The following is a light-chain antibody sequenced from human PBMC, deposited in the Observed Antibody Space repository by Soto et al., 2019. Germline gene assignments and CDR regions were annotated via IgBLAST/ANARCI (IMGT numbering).Light chain of an antibody. V-gene: IGKV1-33*01. CDR3: QQYDGIQIT. CDR2: DAS. Sequence: DIQMTQSPSSLSASIGDRVTITCQASQDISDFLKWYQERPGKDPQLLIYDASKLETGVPSRFSGSGSGTDFTFTISSLQPEDVATYYCQQYDGIQITFGGGTKVDI. CDR1: QDISDF. J-gene: IGKJ4*01.